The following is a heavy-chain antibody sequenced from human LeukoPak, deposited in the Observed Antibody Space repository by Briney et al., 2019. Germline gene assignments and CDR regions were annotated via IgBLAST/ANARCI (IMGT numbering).Heavy chain of an antibody. CDR3: ARGLCSSGGDSFDY. D-gene: IGHD6-19*01. Sequence: SETLSLTCAVYGGSFSGYYWSWIRQPPGKGLEWIGEINHRGSTNYNPSLKSRVTISVDTSKNQFSLKLSSVTAADTAVYYCARGLCSSGGDSFDYWGQGTLVTVSS. J-gene: IGHJ4*02. V-gene: IGHV4-34*01. CDR1: GGSFSGYY. CDR2: INHRGST.